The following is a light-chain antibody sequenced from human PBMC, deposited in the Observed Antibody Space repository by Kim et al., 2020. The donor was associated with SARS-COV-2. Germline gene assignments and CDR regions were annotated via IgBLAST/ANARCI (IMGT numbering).Light chain of an antibody. Sequence: GETTPAGRSTSMSISDYLAWYQQKPGQAPRILIYGASTRATGIPARFSGSGSGTEFTLTITSLQPEDFAVYYCQQYNSCPITFGQGTRVDIK. CDR3: QQYNSCPIT. J-gene: IGKJ1*01. CDR2: GAS. CDR1: MSISDY. V-gene: IGKV3D-15*01.